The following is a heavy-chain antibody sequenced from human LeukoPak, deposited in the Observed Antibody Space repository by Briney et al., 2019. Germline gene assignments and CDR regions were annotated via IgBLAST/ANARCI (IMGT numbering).Heavy chain of an antibody. CDR1: GGSISSGGYY. V-gene: IGHV4-30-2*01. Sequence: SETLSLTCTVSGGSISSGGYYWSWIRQPPGKGLEWIGYIYHSGSTYYNPSLKSRVTISVDGSKNQFSLKLSSVTAADTAVYYCARGQNYYNSRIVVDYWGQGTLVTVSS. D-gene: IGHD3-22*01. CDR2: IYHSGST. CDR3: ARGQNYYNSRIVVDY. J-gene: IGHJ4*02.